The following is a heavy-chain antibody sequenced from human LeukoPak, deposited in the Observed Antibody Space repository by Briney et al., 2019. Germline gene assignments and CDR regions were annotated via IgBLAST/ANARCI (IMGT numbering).Heavy chain of an antibody. D-gene: IGHD6-19*01. CDR3: ARSLDSSGWFYYFDY. CDR2: TYYRSKWYN. CDR1: GDSVSSNSAA. J-gene: IGHJ4*02. V-gene: IGHV6-1*01. Sequence: SQTLLLTCAISGDSVSSNSAAWHWIRQSPSRGLEWLGRTYYRSKWYNDYAVSVKSRITINPDTSKNQFSLQLNSVTPEDTAVYYCARSLDSSGWFYYFDYWGQGTLVTVSS.